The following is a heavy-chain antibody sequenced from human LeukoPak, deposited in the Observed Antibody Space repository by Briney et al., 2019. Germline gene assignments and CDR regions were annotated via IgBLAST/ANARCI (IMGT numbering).Heavy chain of an antibody. Sequence: CLRLSSAASGFSSADYAMHSGRQAPGSGLEWASGISWNIRSIGYADSVKGRFTISRDNAKTSLYLQMNSLRAEDTALYYCAKDIDGSGDYFNYWGQGPLVTVSS. CDR3: AKDIDGSGDYFNY. CDR1: GFSSADYA. V-gene: IGHV3-9*02. D-gene: IGHD3-22*01. CDR2: ISWNIRSI. J-gene: IGHJ4*02.